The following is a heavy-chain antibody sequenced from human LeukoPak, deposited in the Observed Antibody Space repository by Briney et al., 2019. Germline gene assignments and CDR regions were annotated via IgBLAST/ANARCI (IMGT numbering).Heavy chain of an antibody. CDR2: ISPSTTHA. Sequence: GGSLRLSCAASGFTFSDYYMSWSRQAPGKGLEWLSYISPSTTHASYADSVKGRFTISRDNANNLLFLQKNSLRAEDTAVYYCARGGHGAADQWGQGTLVTVSS. CDR3: ARGGHGAADQ. CDR1: GFTFSDYY. J-gene: IGHJ5*02. V-gene: IGHV3-11*05. D-gene: IGHD1-26*01.